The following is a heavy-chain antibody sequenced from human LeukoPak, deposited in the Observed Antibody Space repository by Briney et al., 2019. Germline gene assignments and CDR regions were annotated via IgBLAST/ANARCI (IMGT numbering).Heavy chain of an antibody. Sequence: SETLSLTCTVSGGSISSYYWSWIRQPAGKGLERIGRIYTNGSTNYYPSLKSRVTMSVDTSKNQFSLKLSSVTAADTAVYYCARDQVRGSLYFDYWGQGTLVTVSS. CDR2: IYTNGST. CDR1: GGSISSYY. J-gene: IGHJ4*02. D-gene: IGHD3-16*01. V-gene: IGHV4-4*07. CDR3: ARDQVRGSLYFDY.